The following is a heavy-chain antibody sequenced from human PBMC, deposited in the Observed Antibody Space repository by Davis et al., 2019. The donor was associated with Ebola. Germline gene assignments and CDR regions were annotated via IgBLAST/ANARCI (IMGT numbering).Heavy chain of an antibody. D-gene: IGHD6-13*01. CDR2: IVVGSGNT. Sequence: SVKVSCKASGFTFTSSAVQWVRQARGQRLEWIGWIVVGSGNTNYAQKFQERVTITRDMSTSTAYMELSSLRSEDTAVYYCAADLKREIAAAENYYYYGMDVWGQGTTVTVSS. CDR3: AADLKREIAAAENYYYYGMDV. J-gene: IGHJ6*02. V-gene: IGHV1-58*01. CDR1: GFTFTSSA.